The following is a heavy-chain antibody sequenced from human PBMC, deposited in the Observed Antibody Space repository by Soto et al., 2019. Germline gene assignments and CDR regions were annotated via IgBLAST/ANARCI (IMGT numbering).Heavy chain of an antibody. CDR3: AKSRQGYGNYDFDY. V-gene: IGHV3-23*01. J-gene: IGHJ4*02. CDR1: GFTFRTYD. CDR2: ISGGGTTT. D-gene: IGHD1-7*01. Sequence: AVGSHRLSCAASGFTFRTYDMTWVRQAPGQGLEWVSSISGGGTTTYYADSVKGRFTISRDNSSSTLYLQMNSLRAEDTAVYYCAKSRQGYGNYDFDYWGQGALVNVSS.